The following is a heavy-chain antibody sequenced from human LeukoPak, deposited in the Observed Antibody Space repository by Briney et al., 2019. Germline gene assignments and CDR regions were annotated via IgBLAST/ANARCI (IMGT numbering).Heavy chain of an antibody. D-gene: IGHD2-2*01. J-gene: IGHJ6*02. CDR1: GYTFTSYG. CDR3: ARVRLVCSSTSCYPNYGMDV. CDR2: MNPNSGNT. V-gene: IGHV1-8*02. Sequence: ASVKVSCKASGYTFTSYGISWVRQAPGQGLEWMGWMNPNSGNTGYAQKFQGRVTMTRNTSISTAYMELSSLRSEDTAVYYCARVRLVCSSTSCYPNYGMDVWGQGTTVTVSS.